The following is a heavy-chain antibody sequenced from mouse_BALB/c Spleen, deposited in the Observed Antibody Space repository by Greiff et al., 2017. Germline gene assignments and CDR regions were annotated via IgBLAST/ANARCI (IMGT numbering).Heavy chain of an antibody. D-gene: IGHD1-1*01. CDR3: ANYGSWYFDV. V-gene: IGHV1S81*02. CDR1: GYTFTSYW. J-gene: IGHJ1*01. CDR2: INPSNGRT. Sequence: LQQPGAELVKPGASVKLSCKASGYTFTSYWMHWVKQRPGQGLEWIGEINPSNGRTNYNEKFKSKATLTVDKSSSTAYMQLSSLTSEDSAVYYCANYGSWYFDVWGAGTTVTVSS.